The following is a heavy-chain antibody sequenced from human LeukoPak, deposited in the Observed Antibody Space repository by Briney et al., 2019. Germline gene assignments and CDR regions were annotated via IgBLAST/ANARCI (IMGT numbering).Heavy chain of an antibody. CDR3: ARVVDVYIWFGELSGYFDY. Sequence: PGGSLRLSCAASGFTFSSYSMNWVRQAPGKGLEWVSSISSSSSYIYYADSVKGRFTISRDNSKNTLYLQMNSLRAEDTAVYYCARVVDVYIWFGELSGYFDYWGQGTLVTVSS. CDR2: ISSSSSYI. D-gene: IGHD3-10*01. CDR1: GFTFSSYS. V-gene: IGHV3-21*04. J-gene: IGHJ4*02.